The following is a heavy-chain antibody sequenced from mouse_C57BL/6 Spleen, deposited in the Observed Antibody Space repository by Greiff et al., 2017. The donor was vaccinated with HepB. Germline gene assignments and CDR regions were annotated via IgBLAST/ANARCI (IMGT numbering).Heavy chain of an antibody. CDR1: GYTFTSYW. J-gene: IGHJ2*01. V-gene: IGHV1-50*01. D-gene: IGHD1-1*01. Sequence: QVQLQQPGAELVKPGASVKLSCKASGYTFTSYWMQWVKQRPGQGLEWIGEIDPSDSYTNYNQKFKGKATLTVDTSSSTAYMQLSSLTSEDSAVYYCAREEGITTVDYFDYWGQGTTLTVSS. CDR3: AREEGITTVDYFDY. CDR2: IDPSDSYT.